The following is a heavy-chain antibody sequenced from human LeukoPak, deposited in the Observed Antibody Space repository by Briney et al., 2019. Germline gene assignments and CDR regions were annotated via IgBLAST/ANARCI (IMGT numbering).Heavy chain of an antibody. Sequence: PGKSLRLSCAASGFTFSSYVMHWVRQAPGKGLEWVAVISYDGSNGYYADSVKGRFTISRDNSKNTLYLQMNSLRAEDTAVYYCARGVRASLDYWGQGTLVTASS. J-gene: IGHJ4*02. CDR1: GFTFSSYV. CDR3: ARGVRASLDY. CDR2: ISYDGSNG. V-gene: IGHV3-30-3*01. D-gene: IGHD3-16*02.